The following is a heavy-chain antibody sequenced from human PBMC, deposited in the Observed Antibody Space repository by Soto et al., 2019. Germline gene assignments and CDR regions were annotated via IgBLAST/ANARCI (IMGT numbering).Heavy chain of an antibody. D-gene: IGHD6-25*01. CDR2: MTGSGGST. V-gene: IGHV3-23*01. CDR3: AKGSAHGSPYYFDY. CDR1: GFTFNSYA. J-gene: IGHJ4*02. Sequence: PGGSLRLSCAASGFTFNSYAMSRVRQAPGKGLEWVSAMTGSGGSTYHADSVKGRFTISRDNSKNTLYLQMNSLRAEDTAVYYCAKGSAHGSPYYFDYWGRGTLVTVSS.